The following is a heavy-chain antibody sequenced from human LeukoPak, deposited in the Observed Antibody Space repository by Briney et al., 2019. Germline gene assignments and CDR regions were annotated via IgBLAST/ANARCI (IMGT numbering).Heavy chain of an antibody. CDR1: GGSISGYY. Sequence: SETLSLTCTVSGGSISGYYWTWIRQPPGKGLEWIGYIYYSGSAYYNPSLKSRVAMSVDTSKSQFSLKLTSVTAADTAVYYCAREMAVGYGVDWGQGTLVTVSS. V-gene: IGHV4-59*12. CDR2: IYYSGSA. J-gene: IGHJ4*02. CDR3: AREMAVGYGVD. D-gene: IGHD5-12*01.